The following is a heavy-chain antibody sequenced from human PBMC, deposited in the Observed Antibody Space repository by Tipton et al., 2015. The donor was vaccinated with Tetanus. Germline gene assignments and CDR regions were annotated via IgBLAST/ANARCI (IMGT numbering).Heavy chain of an antibody. CDR2: VFHSGTT. Sequence: TLSLTCTVSGVSISSNSYYWGWIRQPPGKGLEWIGTVFHSGTTYYNPSLKSRVTISADTSKNHFSLKLTSVTAADTAVYYCARWIAVTGTDFDFWGQGTLVTVSS. D-gene: IGHD6-19*01. CDR1: GVSISSNSYY. V-gene: IGHV4-39*01. CDR3: ARWIAVTGTDFDF. J-gene: IGHJ4*02.